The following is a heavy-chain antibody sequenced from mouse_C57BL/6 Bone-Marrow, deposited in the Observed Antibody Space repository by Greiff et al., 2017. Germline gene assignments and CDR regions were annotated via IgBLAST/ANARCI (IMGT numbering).Heavy chain of an antibody. Sequence: QVQLQQSGPELVKPGASVKISCKASGYPFTDYYINWVKQRPGQGLEWIGWLFPGRGSTYYNEKFKGKATLTVDNSSSTAYMLLSSLTSEDSAVYVCARRTTVVAGGGYWYFEVWGTGTTVTVSS. J-gene: IGHJ1*03. CDR1: GYPFTDYY. CDR3: ARRTTVVAGGGYWYFEV. D-gene: IGHD1-1*01. V-gene: IGHV1-75*01. CDR2: LFPGRGST.